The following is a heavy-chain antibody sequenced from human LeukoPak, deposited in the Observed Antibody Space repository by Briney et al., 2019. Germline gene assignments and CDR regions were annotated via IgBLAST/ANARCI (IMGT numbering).Heavy chain of an antibody. J-gene: IGHJ4*02. Sequence: SETLSLTCAVSGGSFSGYYWSWIRQPPGKGLEWIGEINHSGSTNYNPSLKSRVTISVDTSKNQFSLKLSSVTAADTAVYYCARGRYTYYYDSSGYPFDYWGQGTLVTVSS. CDR2: INHSGST. CDR1: GGSFSGYY. CDR3: ARGRYTYYYDSSGYPFDY. D-gene: IGHD3-22*01. V-gene: IGHV4-34*01.